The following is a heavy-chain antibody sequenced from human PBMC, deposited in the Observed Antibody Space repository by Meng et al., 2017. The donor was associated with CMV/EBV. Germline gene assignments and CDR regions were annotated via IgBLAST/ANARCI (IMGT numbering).Heavy chain of an antibody. D-gene: IGHD3-22*01. Sequence: GGSLRLSCVGPGFIFSDYYMSWIRQAPGKGLEIVSDISSSGASIYYADSVEGRFTISRNNARNSLYLQMNTLRAEDTAVYYCARDETATQSERSAYSPDAFDIWGQGTMVTVSS. J-gene: IGHJ3*02. CDR2: ISSSGASI. V-gene: IGHV3-11*01. CDR1: GFIFSDYY. CDR3: ARDETATQSERSAYSPDAFDI.